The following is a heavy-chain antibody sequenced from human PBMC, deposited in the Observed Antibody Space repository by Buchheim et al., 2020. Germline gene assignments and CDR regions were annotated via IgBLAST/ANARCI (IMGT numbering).Heavy chain of an antibody. CDR1: GFTFSSYA. D-gene: IGHD4-17*01. CDR2: IIGSGGST. Sequence: EVQLLESGGGLVQPGGSLRLSCPASGFTFSSYAMSCVRQAPGKGLEWFSAIIGSGGSTYYSVSVKGRFTISRDNSKTSLYLQMNSLRAEDTAVYYCAKGWATVTKTPLSDWGQGTL. V-gene: IGHV3-23*01. J-gene: IGHJ4*02. CDR3: AKGWATVTKTPLSD.